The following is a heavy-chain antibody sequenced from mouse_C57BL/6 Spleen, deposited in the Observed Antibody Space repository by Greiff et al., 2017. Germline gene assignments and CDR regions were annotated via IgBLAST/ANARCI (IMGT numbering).Heavy chain of an antibody. J-gene: IGHJ2*01. D-gene: IGHD1-1*01. Sequence: ESGPGLVKPSQSLSLTCSVTGYSITSGYYWNWIRQFPGNNLEWMGYISYDGSNNYNPSLKNRISITRDTSKNQFFLKLNSVTTEDTATYYCARVKFWYYYGSSYVPYYFDYWGQGTTLTVSS. CDR2: ISYDGSN. CDR3: ARVKFWYYYGSSYVPYYFDY. V-gene: IGHV3-6*01. CDR1: GYSITSGYY.